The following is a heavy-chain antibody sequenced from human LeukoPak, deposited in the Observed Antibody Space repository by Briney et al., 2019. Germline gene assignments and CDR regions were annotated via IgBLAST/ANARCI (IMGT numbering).Heavy chain of an antibody. CDR1: GYTFTGYY. CDR2: MNPNSGGT. J-gene: IGHJ4*02. Sequence: ASVKVTCKASGYTFTGYYIHWVRQAPGQGLEWMGWMNPNSGGTDYAQKFQGRVTMTRDTSISTAYMELSRLRSDDTALYYCTRAPSSGPFDYWGQGTLVTVSS. CDR3: TRAPSSGPFDY. D-gene: IGHD3-22*01. V-gene: IGHV1-2*02.